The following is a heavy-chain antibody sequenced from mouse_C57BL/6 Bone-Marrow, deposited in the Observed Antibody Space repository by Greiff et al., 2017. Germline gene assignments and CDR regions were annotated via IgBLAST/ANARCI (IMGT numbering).Heavy chain of an antibody. CDR2: IYPGDGDT. D-gene: IGHD2-4*01. CDR1: GYAFSSSW. Sequence: VQLQQSGPELVKPGASVKISCKASGYAFSSSWMNWVKQRPGKGLEWIGRIYPGDGDTNYNGKFKGKATLTADKSSSTAYMQLSSLTSEDSAVYFCARSYYDALDYWGQGTTLTVSS. CDR3: ARSYYDALDY. J-gene: IGHJ2*01. V-gene: IGHV1-82*01.